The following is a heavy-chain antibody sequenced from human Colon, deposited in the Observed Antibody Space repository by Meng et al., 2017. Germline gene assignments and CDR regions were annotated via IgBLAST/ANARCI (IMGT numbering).Heavy chain of an antibody. V-gene: IGHV1-8*01. CDR3: ARTAMLDS. Sequence: HLVQSGAEVRKPGASVKVTWKASGYTFTSSDINWVRQDTGRGIEWLGWMNHINGHTGSAPKFQGRVSMNRDTSIGTAYMELSGLTSEDTAVYYCARTAMLDSWGQGTLVTVSS. D-gene: IGHD2-2*01. J-gene: IGHJ5*01. CDR1: GYTFTSSD. CDR2: MNHINGHT.